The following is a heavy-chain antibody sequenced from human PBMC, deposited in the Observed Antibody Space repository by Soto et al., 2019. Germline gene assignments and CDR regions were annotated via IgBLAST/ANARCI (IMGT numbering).Heavy chain of an antibody. CDR2: IYWDDDK. V-gene: IGHV2-5*02. J-gene: IGHJ3*01. D-gene: IGHD3-16*02. CDR1: GFSLTTRGVG. CDR3: AHVVITFGGVVADDAFDV. Sequence: QITLKESGPPLVKPTETLTLTCTFSGFSLTTRGVGVGWIRQPPGKALEWLAVIYWDDDKRYSPSLKTSLILTNDTSNNQVVLTMTNMDSVDTATYFCAHVVITFGGVVADDAFDVWGQGTMVTVSS.